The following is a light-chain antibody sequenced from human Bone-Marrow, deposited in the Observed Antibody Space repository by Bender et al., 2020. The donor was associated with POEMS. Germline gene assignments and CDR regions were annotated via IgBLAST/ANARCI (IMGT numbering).Light chain of an antibody. Sequence: QSVLTQPPSASGTPGQRVTISCSGSSSNIGGNYVYWYQQLPGTAPKLLIFRNNQRPSGVPDRFSGSILGNKAALTIAGAQADDESHYYCVLYMGDGLGVFGGGTKVTVL. CDR1: SSNIGGNY. V-gene: IGLV1-47*01. CDR2: RNN. CDR3: VLYMGDGLGV. J-gene: IGLJ3*02.